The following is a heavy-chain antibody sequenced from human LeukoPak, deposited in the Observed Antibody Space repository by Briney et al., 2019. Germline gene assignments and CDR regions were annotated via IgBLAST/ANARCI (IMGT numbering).Heavy chain of an antibody. CDR1: GFTFGNYW. D-gene: IGHD3-22*01. Sequence: GGSLRLSCAASGFTFGNYWMHWVRQAPGKGLVWLSRINNDGSSSSYADFVKGRFTISRDNAKNTLYLQIDNLEAEDTAVYYCAKGGYYYDSADLFDYWGQGTLVTVSS. CDR3: AKGGYYYDSADLFDY. CDR2: INNDGSSS. V-gene: IGHV3-74*01. J-gene: IGHJ4*02.